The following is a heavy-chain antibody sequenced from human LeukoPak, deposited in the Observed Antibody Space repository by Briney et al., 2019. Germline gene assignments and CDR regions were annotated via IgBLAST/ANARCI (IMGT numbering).Heavy chain of an antibody. Sequence: GGSLRLSCASSGFTFSSYSMNWVRQAPGKGLEWVSSISSSSSYIYYADSVKGRFTISRDNSKNTLYLQMNSLRAEDTAVYYCARERDYYDSSGSYDAFDIWGQGTMVTVSS. CDR1: GFTFSSYS. D-gene: IGHD3-22*01. V-gene: IGHV3-21*01. CDR2: ISSSSSYI. CDR3: ARERDYYDSSGSYDAFDI. J-gene: IGHJ3*02.